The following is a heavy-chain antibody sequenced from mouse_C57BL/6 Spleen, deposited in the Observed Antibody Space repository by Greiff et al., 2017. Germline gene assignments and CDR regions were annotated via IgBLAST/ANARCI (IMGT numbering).Heavy chain of an antibody. J-gene: IGHJ4*01. CDR2: IYPRGGNT. CDR1: GYTFTSYC. V-gene: IGHV1-81*01. Sequence: VQLQQPGAELARPGASVKLSCKASGYTFTSYCISWVKQRTGQGLEWIGEIYPRGGNTYYNQKFKGKATLTADKSSSTASMELRSLTSEASAVXVCEICDYDGMDYWGQGTSVTVSS. CDR3: EICDYDGMDY.